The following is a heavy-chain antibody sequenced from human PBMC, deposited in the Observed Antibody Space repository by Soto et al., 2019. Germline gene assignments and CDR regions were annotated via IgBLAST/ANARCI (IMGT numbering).Heavy chain of an antibody. Sequence: PSQTLSLTCAISGDSVSSNSAAWNWIRQSPSRGLEWLGRTYYRSKWYNDYAVSVKSRITINPDTSKNQFSLQLNSVTPEDTAMYYCARDSRYTWNFGTYYYGMDVWGQGTTVTVSS. CDR2: TYYRSKWYN. J-gene: IGHJ6*02. V-gene: IGHV6-1*01. D-gene: IGHD1-7*01. CDR1: GDSVSSNSAA. CDR3: ARDSRYTWNFGTYYYGMDV.